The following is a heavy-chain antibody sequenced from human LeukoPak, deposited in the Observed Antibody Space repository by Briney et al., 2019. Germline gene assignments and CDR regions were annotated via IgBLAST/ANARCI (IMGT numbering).Heavy chain of an antibody. CDR1: GFTFDDYA. CDR3: AKDRTGLPAALMDV. D-gene: IGHD6-13*01. Sequence: PGGSLRLSCAASGFTFDDYAMHWVRQAPGKGLEWVSGFSWNSGSIGYADSVKGRFTISRDNAKNSLYLQMNSLRAEDTALYYCAKDRTGLPAALMDVWGQGTTVTVSS. CDR2: FSWNSGSI. V-gene: IGHV3-9*01. J-gene: IGHJ6*02.